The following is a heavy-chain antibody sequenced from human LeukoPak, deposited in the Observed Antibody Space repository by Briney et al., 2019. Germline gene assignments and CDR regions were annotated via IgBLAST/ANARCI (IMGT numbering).Heavy chain of an antibody. J-gene: IGHJ3*02. CDR1: GFSLSTSGMC. Sequence: SGPALVKPTQTLTLTCTFSGFSLSTSGMCVSWIRQPPGKALEWLARIDWDDDKYYSTSLKTRLTISKDTSKNQVVLTMTNMDPVDTATYYCARIPPYGGNPRDPTDAFDIWGQGTMVTVSS. V-gene: IGHV2-70*11. CDR3: ARIPPYGGNPRDPTDAFDI. CDR2: IDWDDDK. D-gene: IGHD4-23*01.